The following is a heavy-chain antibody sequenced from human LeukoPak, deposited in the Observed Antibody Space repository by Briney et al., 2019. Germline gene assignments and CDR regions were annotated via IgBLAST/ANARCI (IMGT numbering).Heavy chain of an antibody. CDR1: GFTFSTYS. CDR3: MRDSIDLHAFDI. D-gene: IGHD2-21*01. Sequence: GGSLRLSCAASGFTFSTYSMHWVRQAPGKGLEWVAVISFDGRNEYYADSVKGRFTISRDNSKSTLYLQMNSLRVEDTAMYYCMRDSIDLHAFDIWGQGTMVTVSS. V-gene: IGHV3-30*04. J-gene: IGHJ3*02. CDR2: ISFDGRNE.